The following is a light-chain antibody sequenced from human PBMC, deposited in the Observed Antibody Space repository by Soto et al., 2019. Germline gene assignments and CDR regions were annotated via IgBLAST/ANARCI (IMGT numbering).Light chain of an antibody. J-gene: IGKJ1*01. Sequence: EIVLTQSPGTLSLSPWERATLSCRARQSVSSAYLAWYQQKPGQAPRPLIYNVSRRATGIPDRFSGSGSGTDFTLTVSRLEPEDFAVYYCQQYGASPETFGQGTKVDI. CDR1: QSVSSAY. CDR3: QQYGASPET. V-gene: IGKV3-20*01. CDR2: NVS.